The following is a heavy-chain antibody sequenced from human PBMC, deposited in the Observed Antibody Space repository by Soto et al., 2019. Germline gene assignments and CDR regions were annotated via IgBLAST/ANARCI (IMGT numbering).Heavy chain of an antibody. CDR1: DFSFDEHW. J-gene: IGHJ4*02. D-gene: IGHD2-21*01. CDR2: IKDDGGQK. V-gene: IGHV3-7*01. CDR3: MTDYLGY. Sequence: PGGSLRLSCAASDFSFDEHWMSWVRQAPGKGLEWLARIKDDGGQKLYVDSVKGRFTISRDNAKNSLYLQMNSLRAEDTAVYYCMTDYLGYWGQGTQVTAPQ.